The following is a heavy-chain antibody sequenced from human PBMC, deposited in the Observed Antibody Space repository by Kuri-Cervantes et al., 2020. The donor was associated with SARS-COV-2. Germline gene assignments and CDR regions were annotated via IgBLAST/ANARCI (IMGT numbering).Heavy chain of an antibody. CDR1: GFTFDDYG. Sequence: GGSLRLSCAASGFTFDDYGMSWVRQAPGKGLEWVSGINWNGSSTGYADSVKGRFTISRDNAKNSPYLQMNSLRAEDTALYYCARGDIAVDGALDYWGQGTLVTVSS. CDR2: INWNGSST. V-gene: IGHV3-20*04. D-gene: IGHD6-19*01. CDR3: ARGDIAVDGALDY. J-gene: IGHJ4*02.